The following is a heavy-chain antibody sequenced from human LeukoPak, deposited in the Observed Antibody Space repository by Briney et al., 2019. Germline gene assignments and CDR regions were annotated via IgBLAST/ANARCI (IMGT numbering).Heavy chain of an antibody. CDR1: GGSISSGSYY. CDR3: ARERGYGSGSYDY. V-gene: IGHV4-61*02. J-gene: IGHJ4*02. Sequence: PSETLSLTCTVSGGSISSGSYYWSWIRQPAGKGLEWIGRIYTSGSTNYNPSLKSRVTISVDTSKNQFSLKLSSVTAADTAVYYCARERGYGSGSYDYWGQGTLVTVSS. D-gene: IGHD3-10*01. CDR2: IYTSGST.